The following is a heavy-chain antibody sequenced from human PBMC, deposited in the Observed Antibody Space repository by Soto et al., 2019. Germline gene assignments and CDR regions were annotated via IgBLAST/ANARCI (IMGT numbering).Heavy chain of an antibody. Sequence: EVQLLESGGGLVQPGGSLRLSCAASGFTFSSYAMNWVRQAPGKGLEWVSGISGTGGITYHADSVKGRFTISRDNSKNTLYLQMDSLRAEDTAVYFCAKEETVITHYYYYYGMDVWGQGTTVTVSS. V-gene: IGHV3-23*01. CDR2: ISGTGGIT. CDR1: GFTFSSYA. D-gene: IGHD4-4*01. J-gene: IGHJ6*02. CDR3: AKEETVITHYYYYYGMDV.